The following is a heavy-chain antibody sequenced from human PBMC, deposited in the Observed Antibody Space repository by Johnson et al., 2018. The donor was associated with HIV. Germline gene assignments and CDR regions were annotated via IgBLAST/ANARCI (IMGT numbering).Heavy chain of an antibody. CDR1: GFTFSSYG. V-gene: IGHV3-33*01. Sequence: QVQLVESGGGVVQPGGSLRLSCAASGFTFSSYGMHWVRQAPGKGLEWVAVIYSGGTTERYVESVKGRFTISRDDSENTLYLQMNTLTVEDTAVYYCARDLWSRPGADALEMWGQGTMVTVSS. CDR3: ARDLWSRPGADALEM. CDR2: IYSGGTTE. J-gene: IGHJ3*02. D-gene: IGHD1-1*01.